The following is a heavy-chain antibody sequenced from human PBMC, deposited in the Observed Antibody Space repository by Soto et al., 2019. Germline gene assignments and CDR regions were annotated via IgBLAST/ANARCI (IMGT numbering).Heavy chain of an antibody. V-gene: IGHV4-39*01. J-gene: IGHJ6*02. D-gene: IGHD4-4*01. CDR2: IYYSGST. Sequence: KTSETLSLTCTVSGGSISSSSYYWGWIRQPPGKGLEWIGSIYYSGSTYYNPSLKSGVTISVDTSKTQFSLKLSTVTAADTAVYYRATNYAYYYYYGMDVCGQGTTVTVSS. CDR3: ATNYAYYYYYGMDV. CDR1: GGSISSSSYY.